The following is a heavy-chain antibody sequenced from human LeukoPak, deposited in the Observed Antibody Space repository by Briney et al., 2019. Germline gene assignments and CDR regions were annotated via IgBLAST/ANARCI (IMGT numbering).Heavy chain of an antibody. J-gene: IGHJ6*04. CDR3: AELGITMIGGV. CDR2: ITNSGENT. Sequence: GGSLRLSCEASGFSFPYGMSWVRQAPGKGLEWVSGITNSGENTYYADSVKGRFTISRDSAKNSLYLQMNSLRAEDTAVYYCAELGITMIGGVWGKGTTVTISS. CDR1: GFSFPYG. D-gene: IGHD3-10*02. V-gene: IGHV3-23*01.